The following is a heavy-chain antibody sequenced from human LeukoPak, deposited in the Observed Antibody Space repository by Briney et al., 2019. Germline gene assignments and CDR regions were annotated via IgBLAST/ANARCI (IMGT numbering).Heavy chain of an antibody. CDR1: GFTFSPYS. CDR2: ISYDGSNK. J-gene: IGHJ4*02. D-gene: IGHD2-15*01. Sequence: GGSLRLSCAASGFTFSPYSMHWVRQAPGKGLEWVAVISYDGSNKYYADSVKGRFTISRDNSKNTLYLQMNSLRAEDTAVYHCARGRYSGRSYFDYWGQGTLVTVSS. CDR3: ARGRYSGRSYFDY. V-gene: IGHV3-30-3*01.